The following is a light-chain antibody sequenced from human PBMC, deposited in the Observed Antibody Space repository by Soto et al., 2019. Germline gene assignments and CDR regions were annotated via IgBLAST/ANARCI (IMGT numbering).Light chain of an antibody. CDR2: DTS. CDR3: QHYVNWPLT. J-gene: IGKJ4*01. V-gene: IGKV3-15*01. CDR1: RCIGST. Sequence: EVVMTQSPATLSVSPGERATLSCRASRCIGSTLAWYQQKPGQTPRLLIYDTSTRATGVPARFIGSASGTEFTLTITSLQSEDFAVYYCQHYVNWPLTFGGGTRVENK.